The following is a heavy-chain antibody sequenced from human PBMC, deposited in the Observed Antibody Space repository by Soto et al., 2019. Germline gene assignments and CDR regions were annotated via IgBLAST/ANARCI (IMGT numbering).Heavy chain of an antibody. CDR1: GFTFSSYA. J-gene: IGHJ4*02. CDR2: ISGSGGST. CDR3: AKQGYSYGYGDY. Sequence: EVQLLESGGGLVQPGGSLRLSCAASGFTFSSYAMSWVRQAPGKGLEWVSAISGSGGSTYYADSVEGRFTVSRDNSKNTPHLQMNSLRDEDTAVYYCAKQGYSYGYGDYWGQGTLVTVSS. V-gene: IGHV3-23*01. D-gene: IGHD5-18*01.